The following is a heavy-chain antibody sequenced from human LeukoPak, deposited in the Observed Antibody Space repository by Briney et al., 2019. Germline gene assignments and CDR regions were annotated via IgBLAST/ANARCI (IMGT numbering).Heavy chain of an antibody. J-gene: IGHJ3*02. D-gene: IGHD2-2*01. CDR2: IYYSGST. CDR1: GGSISSYY. CDR3: ARESNVVVPASSVSDAFDI. V-gene: IGHV4-59*12. Sequence: SETLSLTCTVSGGSISSYYWSWIRQPPGKGLEWIGYIYYSGSTNYNPSLKSRVTISVDTSKNQFSLKLSSVTAADTAVYYCARESNVVVPASSVSDAFDIWGQGTMVTVSS.